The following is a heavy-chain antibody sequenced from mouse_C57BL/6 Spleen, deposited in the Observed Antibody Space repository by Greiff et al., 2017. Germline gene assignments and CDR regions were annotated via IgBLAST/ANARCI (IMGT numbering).Heavy chain of an antibody. D-gene: IGHD2-5*01. CDR2: ISSGSSTI. Sequence: EVMLVESGGGLVKPGGSLKLSCAASGFTFSDSGMHWVRQAPEKGLEWVAYISSGSSTIYYADTVKGRFTISRDNAKSTLFLQMTSLRSEDTAMYYCAMNSNYGYFDVWGTGTTVTVSS. CDR3: AMNSNYGYFDV. J-gene: IGHJ1*03. V-gene: IGHV5-17*01. CDR1: GFTFSDSG.